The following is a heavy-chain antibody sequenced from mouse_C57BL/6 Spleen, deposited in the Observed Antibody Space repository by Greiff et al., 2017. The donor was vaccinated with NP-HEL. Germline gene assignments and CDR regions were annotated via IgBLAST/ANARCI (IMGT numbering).Heavy chain of an antibody. Sequence: VQLQQSGAELVRPGASVTLSCKASGYTFTDYEMHWVKQTPVHGLEWIGAIDPETGGTAYNQKFKGKAILTADKSSSTAYMELRSLTSEDSAVYYCTTGSSYVHWYFDVWGTGTTVTVSS. CDR3: TTGSSYVHWYFDV. D-gene: IGHD1-1*01. V-gene: IGHV1-15*01. CDR2: IDPETGGT. J-gene: IGHJ1*03. CDR1: GYTFTDYE.